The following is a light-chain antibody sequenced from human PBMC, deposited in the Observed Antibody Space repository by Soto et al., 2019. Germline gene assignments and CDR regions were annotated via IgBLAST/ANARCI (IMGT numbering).Light chain of an antibody. CDR3: CSYAGRSIYV. J-gene: IGLJ1*01. CDR1: SIDIGTYDL. Sequence: HSVLTQPASVSGSPGQSITISCTGTSIDIGTYDLVSWYQQFPGKAPKVIIYDDNKRPSGVSNRFSGSSSGNTASLTISGLQAEDEAIYSCCSYAGRSIYVFGSGAKVTGL. CDR2: DDN. V-gene: IGLV2-23*01.